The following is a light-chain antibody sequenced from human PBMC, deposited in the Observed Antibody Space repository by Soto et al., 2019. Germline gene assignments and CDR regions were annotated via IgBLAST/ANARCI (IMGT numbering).Light chain of an antibody. J-gene: IGKJ1*01. CDR3: LQLNTYPWT. CDR2: AAS. Sequence: IQMTQSPSSLSASVGDRLSITCRASQVITNDLGWYQQKPGNAPKRLIYAASTLQSGVPSRFSGSGSGTEFTLTISSLQPEDVATYYCLQLNTYPWTFGQGTKVDIK. V-gene: IGKV1-17*01. CDR1: QVITND.